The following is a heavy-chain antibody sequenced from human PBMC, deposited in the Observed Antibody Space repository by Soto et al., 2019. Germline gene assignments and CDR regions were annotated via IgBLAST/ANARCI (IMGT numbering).Heavy chain of an antibody. D-gene: IGHD2-2*01. Sequence: GGSLRLSCAASGFTFSGSAMHWVRQASGKGLEWVGRIRSKTNNYATAYAASVKGRFTISRDDSENTTFLQMNSLKTEDTAVYYCTRYCTNTSCQGLFGMDVWGQGTTVTVSS. CDR2: IRSKTNNYAT. J-gene: IGHJ6*02. V-gene: IGHV3-73*01. CDR1: GFTFSGSA. CDR3: TRYCTNTSCQGLFGMDV.